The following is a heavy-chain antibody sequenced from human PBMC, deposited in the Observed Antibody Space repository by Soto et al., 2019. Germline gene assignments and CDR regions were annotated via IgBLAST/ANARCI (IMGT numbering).Heavy chain of an antibody. D-gene: IGHD3-3*01. Sequence: ASVKVSFKASGYTFTSYAMHWVRQAPGQRLEWMGWINAGNGNTKYSQKFQGRVTITRDTSASTAYMKLSSLRSEDTAVYYCARAARIFGVVIRNWFDPWGQGTLVTVSS. V-gene: IGHV1-3*01. CDR1: GYTFTSYA. CDR2: INAGNGNT. CDR3: ARAARIFGVVIRNWFDP. J-gene: IGHJ5*02.